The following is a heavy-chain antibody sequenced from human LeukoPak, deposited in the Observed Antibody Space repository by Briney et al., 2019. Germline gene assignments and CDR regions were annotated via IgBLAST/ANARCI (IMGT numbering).Heavy chain of an antibody. J-gene: IGHJ4*02. CDR1: AFTFSDYY. V-gene: IGHV3-11*06. CDR2: ISSSSSYT. CDR3: AGLGYCSGGRCYDLYYFDY. Sequence: KPGGSLRLSCAASAFTFSDYYMSWIRQAPGKGLEWVSYISSSSSYTNYADSVKGRFTISRDNAKNSLYLQMNSLRAEDTAVYYCAGLGYCSGGRCYDLYYFDYWGQGTLVTVSS. D-gene: IGHD2-15*01.